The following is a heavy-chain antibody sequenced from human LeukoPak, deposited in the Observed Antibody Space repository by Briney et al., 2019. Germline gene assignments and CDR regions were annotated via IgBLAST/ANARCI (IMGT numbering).Heavy chain of an antibody. D-gene: IGHD6-13*01. CDR3: ASATGSSWYYFDY. J-gene: IGHJ4*02. CDR1: GGSFSGYY. CDR2: INHSGST. Sequence: SETLSLTCAVYGGSFSGYYWSWIRQPPGKGLEWIGEINHSGSTNYNPSLKSRVTISVDTSKNQFPLKLSSVTAADTAVYYCASATGSSWYYFDYWGQGTLVTVSS. V-gene: IGHV4-34*01.